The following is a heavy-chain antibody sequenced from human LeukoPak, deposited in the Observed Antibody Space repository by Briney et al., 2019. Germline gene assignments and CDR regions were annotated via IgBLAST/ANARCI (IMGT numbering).Heavy chain of an antibody. CDR2: IIPIFGTA. V-gene: IGHV1-69*13. Sequence: SVKVSCTASGGTFSSYAISWVRQAPGQGLEWMGGIIPIFGTANYAQKFQGRVTITADESTSTAYMELSSLRSEDTAVYYCARGSGYDPIEYYFDYWGQGTLVTVSS. CDR1: GGTFSSYA. D-gene: IGHD5-12*01. J-gene: IGHJ4*02. CDR3: ARGSGYDPIEYYFDY.